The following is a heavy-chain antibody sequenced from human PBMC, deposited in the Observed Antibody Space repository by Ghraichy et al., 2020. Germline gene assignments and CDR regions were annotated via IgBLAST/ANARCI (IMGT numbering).Heavy chain of an antibody. CDR1: GYTFTSYG. D-gene: IGHD3-3*01. CDR2: ISAYNGDT. Sequence: ASVKVSCKASGYTFTSYGISWVRQAPGQGLEWMGWISAYNGDTNYAQKLQGRVTMTTDTSTSTAYMELRSLRSDDTAVYYCARDEGYYDFWSGPPSFDYWGQGTLVTVSS. J-gene: IGHJ4*02. CDR3: ARDEGYYDFWSGPPSFDY. V-gene: IGHV1-18*01.